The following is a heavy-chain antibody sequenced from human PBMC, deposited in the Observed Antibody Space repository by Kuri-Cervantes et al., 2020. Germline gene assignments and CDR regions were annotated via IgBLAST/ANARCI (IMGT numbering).Heavy chain of an antibody. Sequence: ASVMVSCKASGYTFTSYDINWVRQDTGQGLEWMGWMNTNSGNTGYAQKFQGRVTMTGNTSISTAYMELSSLRSEDTTVYYCAMARLRYFDWLPSYFYMNVWGKGTTVTVSS. CDR2: MNTNSGNT. D-gene: IGHD3-9*01. J-gene: IGHJ6*03. CDR1: GYTFTSYD. CDR3: AMARLRYFDWLPSYFYMNV. V-gene: IGHV1-8*01.